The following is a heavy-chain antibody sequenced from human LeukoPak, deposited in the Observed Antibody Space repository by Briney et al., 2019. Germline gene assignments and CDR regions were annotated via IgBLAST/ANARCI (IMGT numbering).Heavy chain of an antibody. D-gene: IGHD6-19*01. J-gene: IGHJ4*02. CDR3: ARQQWLLLIWMGSFDC. CDR2: INPNSGGT. Sequence: ASVKVSCKASGYTFTGYYIHWVRQAPGQGLEWMGWINPNSGGTNYAQKFQGWVTMTRDTSISTAYMELSRLRTEDTAVYYCARQQWLLLIWMGSFDCWGQGALVTVSS. V-gene: IGHV1-2*04. CDR1: GYTFTGYY.